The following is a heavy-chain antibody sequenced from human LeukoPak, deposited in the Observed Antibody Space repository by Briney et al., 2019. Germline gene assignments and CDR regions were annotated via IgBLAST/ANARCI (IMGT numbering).Heavy chain of an antibody. CDR2: MNPNSGNT. D-gene: IGHD6-19*01. J-gene: IGHJ4*02. CDR1: GYTFTSYD. V-gene: IGHV1-8*01. Sequence: ASVKVSCKASGYTFTSYDINWVRQATGQGLEWMGWMNPNSGNTGYAQKFQGRVTMTRNTSISTAYMELSRLRSDDTAVYYCARGARGYSSGWPLGYWGQGTLVTVSS. CDR3: ARGARGYSSGWPLGY.